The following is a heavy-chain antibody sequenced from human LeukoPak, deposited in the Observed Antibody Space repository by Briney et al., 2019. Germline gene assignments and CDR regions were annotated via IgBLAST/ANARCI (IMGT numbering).Heavy chain of an antibody. CDR3: ARLWQGDILTGYRPTFDY. Sequence: NPSETLSLTCTVSGGSISSSSYYWGWIRQPPGKGLEWIGSIYYSGSTYYNPSLKSRVTISVDTSKNQFSLKLSSVTAADTAVYYCARLWQGDILTGYRPTFDYWGQGTLVTVSS. V-gene: IGHV4-39*01. D-gene: IGHD3-9*01. CDR2: IYYSGST. CDR1: GGSISSSSYY. J-gene: IGHJ4*02.